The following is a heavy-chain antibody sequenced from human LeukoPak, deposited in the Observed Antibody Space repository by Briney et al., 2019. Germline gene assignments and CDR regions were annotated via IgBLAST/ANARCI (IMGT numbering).Heavy chain of an antibody. Sequence: SETLSLTCTVSGGSISSYYWSWIRQPPGKGLEWIGYIYYSGSTNYNPSLKSRVTISVDTSKNQFSLKLSSVTAADTAVYYCARNRLVVYYDSSGYTTNWFDPWGQGTLVTVSS. CDR2: IYYSGST. CDR3: ARNRLVVYYDSSGYTTNWFDP. J-gene: IGHJ5*02. CDR1: GGSISSYY. D-gene: IGHD3-22*01. V-gene: IGHV4-59*01.